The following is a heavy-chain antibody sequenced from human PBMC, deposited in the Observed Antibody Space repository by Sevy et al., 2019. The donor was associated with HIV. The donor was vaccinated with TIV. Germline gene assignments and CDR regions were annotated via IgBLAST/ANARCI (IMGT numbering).Heavy chain of an antibody. CDR1: GFTFGDYY. CDR3: ARGAYDA. J-gene: IGHJ3*01. V-gene: IGHV3-11*06. Sequence: EGSLRLSCVGSGFTFGDYYISWIRQAPGKGLECVAYISSRSSFTNYTDSVRGRFTISRDNAKNEVFLQMNSLRAEDTCEYYGARGAYDAWGQGTTVTVSS. CDR2: ISSRSSFT.